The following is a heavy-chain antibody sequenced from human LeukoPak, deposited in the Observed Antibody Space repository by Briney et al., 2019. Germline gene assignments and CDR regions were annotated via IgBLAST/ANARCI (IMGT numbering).Heavy chain of an antibody. Sequence: SQTLSLTCAISGDSVSSNSAAWNWIRQSPSRGLEWLGRTYYRSKWYNDYAVSVKSRITINPDTSKNQFSLQLNSVTPEDTALYYCARGYCSGGSCYGHYFDYWGQGTLVTVSS. CDR2: TYYRSKWYN. V-gene: IGHV6-1*01. CDR3: ARGYCSGGSCYGHYFDY. CDR1: GDSVSSNSAA. J-gene: IGHJ4*02. D-gene: IGHD2-15*01.